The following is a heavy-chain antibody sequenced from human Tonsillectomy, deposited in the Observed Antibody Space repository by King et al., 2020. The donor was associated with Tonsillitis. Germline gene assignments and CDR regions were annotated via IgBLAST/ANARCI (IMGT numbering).Heavy chain of an antibody. V-gene: IGHV1-46*03. CDR2: INPSGGST. Sequence: VQLVESGAEVKKPGASVKVSCKASGYTFTSNYFHWVRQAPGQGLEWMGIINPSGGSTYYAQKFQGRVTMTRDTSTSTVYMELSSLRSEDTAVYYCARVDPLIAPLGQGYFDYWGQGTLVTVSS. J-gene: IGHJ4*02. CDR3: ARVDPLIAPLGQGYFDY. D-gene: IGHD6-13*01. CDR1: GYTFTSNY.